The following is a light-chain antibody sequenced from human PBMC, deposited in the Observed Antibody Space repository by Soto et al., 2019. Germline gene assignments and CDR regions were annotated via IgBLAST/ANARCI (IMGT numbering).Light chain of an antibody. J-gene: IGKJ1*01. CDR3: QQRSNWPRT. Sequence: EIVLRQSPATLSLSPGERATLSCRASQSVSSYLAWYQQKPGQAPRLLIYDASNRATGIPARFSGSRSGTDFTLTISSLEPEDFAVYYCQQRSNWPRTFGQGTKV. CDR2: DAS. V-gene: IGKV3-11*01. CDR1: QSVSSY.